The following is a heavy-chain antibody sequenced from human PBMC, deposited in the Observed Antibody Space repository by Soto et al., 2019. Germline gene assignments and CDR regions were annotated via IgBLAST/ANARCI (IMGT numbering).Heavy chain of an antibody. CDR1: GFTFSSYG. Sequence: QVQLVESGGGVVQPGRSLRLSCAASGFTFSSYGMHWVRQAPGKGLEWVAVILYDGSNKYYADSVKGRFTISRDNTKNTLYLKMNSLRVEDTAVYYCAKGYSKAYFDYWGQGTLVTVSS. D-gene: IGHD2-15*01. V-gene: IGHV3-30*18. CDR3: AKGYSKAYFDY. J-gene: IGHJ4*02. CDR2: ILYDGSNK.